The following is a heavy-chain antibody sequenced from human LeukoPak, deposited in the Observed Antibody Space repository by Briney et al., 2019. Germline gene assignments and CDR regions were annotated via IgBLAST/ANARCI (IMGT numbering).Heavy chain of an antibody. CDR3: ARGDGYNDAEYLQH. Sequence: GGSLRLPCAASGFTFSSYGMHWVRQAPGKGLEWVAVIWYDGSNKYYGDSVKGRFTISRDNSKKTLYLQMNSLRVEDTAVYYCARGDGYNDAEYLQHWGQGTLVTVS. V-gene: IGHV3-33*01. CDR2: IWYDGSNK. D-gene: IGHD5-24*01. CDR1: GFTFSSYG. J-gene: IGHJ1*01.